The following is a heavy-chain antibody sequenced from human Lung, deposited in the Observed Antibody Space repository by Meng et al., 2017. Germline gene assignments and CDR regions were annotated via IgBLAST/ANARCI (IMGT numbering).Heavy chain of an antibody. CDR2: IDPKSGDT. CDR3: ARDEDISAAGKLFGDY. CDR1: GYNFPDYW. J-gene: IGHJ4*02. V-gene: IGHV1-2*06. Sequence: QGQRVQAGAEGKKPGASGKVSCKPSGYNFPDYWLHWVRRAPGQGLEWMGRIDPKSGDTHYAQRFQGRVTMTGDTSISTAYMELSGLRSDDTAMYYCARDEDISAAGKLFGDYWGQGTLVTVSS. D-gene: IGHD6-13*01.